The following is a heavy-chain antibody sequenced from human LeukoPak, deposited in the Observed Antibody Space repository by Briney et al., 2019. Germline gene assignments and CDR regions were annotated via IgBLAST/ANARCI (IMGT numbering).Heavy chain of an antibody. CDR3: ANRYGSGSNSGGYYYYYGMDV. CDR1: GFTFSSYA. CDR2: ISGSGGST. Sequence: GGSLRLSCAASGFTFSSYAVSWVRQAPGKGLEWVSAISGSGGSTYYADSVKGRFTISRDNSKNTLYLQMNSLRAEDTAVYYCANRYGSGSNSGGYYYYYGMDVWGQGTTVTVSS. V-gene: IGHV3-23*01. J-gene: IGHJ6*02. D-gene: IGHD3-10*01.